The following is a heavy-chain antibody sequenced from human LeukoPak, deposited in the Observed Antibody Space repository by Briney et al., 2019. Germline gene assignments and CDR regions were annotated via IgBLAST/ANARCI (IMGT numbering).Heavy chain of an antibody. J-gene: IGHJ4*02. CDR1: GFTFSSYW. CDR2: INSDGSST. Sequence: PGGSLRLSCAASGFTFSSYWMHWVRQAPGKGLVWVSRINSDGSSTSYADSVKGRFTISRDNAKNSLYLQMNSLRADDTAVYYCARCIAAAGQIIDYWGQGTLVTVSS. D-gene: IGHD6-13*01. CDR3: ARCIAAAGQIIDY. V-gene: IGHV3-74*01.